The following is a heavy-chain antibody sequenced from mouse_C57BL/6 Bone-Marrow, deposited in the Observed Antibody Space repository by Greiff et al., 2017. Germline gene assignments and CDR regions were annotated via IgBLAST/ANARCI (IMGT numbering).Heavy chain of an antibody. Sequence: QVQLQQSGAELVRPGTSVKVSCKASGYAFTNYLIEWVKQRPGQGLEWIGVINPGSGGTNYNEKFKGKATLTADKSSSTAYMQLSSLTSEDSAVYFCARRDGGFAYWGQGTLVTVSA. V-gene: IGHV1-54*01. CDR3: ARRDGGFAY. D-gene: IGHD2-3*01. CDR1: GYAFTNYL. CDR2: INPGSGGT. J-gene: IGHJ3*01.